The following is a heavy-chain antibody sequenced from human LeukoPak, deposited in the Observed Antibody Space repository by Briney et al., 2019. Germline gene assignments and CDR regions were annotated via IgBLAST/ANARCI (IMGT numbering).Heavy chain of an antibody. V-gene: IGHV3-66*01. CDR3: AGDIAAGTFDY. D-gene: IGHD6-13*01. CDR1: GFTVSSNY. Sequence: EGSLRLSCAASGFTVSSNYMSWVRQAPGKGLEWVSVIYSGGSTYYADSVKGRFTISRDNSKNTLYLQMNSLRAEDTAVYYCAGDIAAGTFDYWGQGTLVTVSS. J-gene: IGHJ4*02. CDR2: IYSGGST.